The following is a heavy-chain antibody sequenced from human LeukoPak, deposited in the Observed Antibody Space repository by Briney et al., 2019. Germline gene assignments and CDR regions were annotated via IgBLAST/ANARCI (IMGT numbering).Heavy chain of an antibody. CDR1: GYTFTGYY. D-gene: IGHD1-1*01. V-gene: IGHV1-2*02. CDR2: INPNSGGT. Sequence: GASVKVSCKASGYTFTGYYMHWVRQAPGQGLEWMGWINPNSGGTNYAQKFQGRVTMTRDTSISTAYMELSRLRSDDTAVYYCARAAGTTPLDAFDIWGQGTMVTVSS. CDR3: ARAAGTTPLDAFDI. J-gene: IGHJ3*02.